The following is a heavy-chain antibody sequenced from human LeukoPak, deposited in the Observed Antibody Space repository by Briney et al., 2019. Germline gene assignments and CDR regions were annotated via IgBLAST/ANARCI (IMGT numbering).Heavy chain of an antibody. D-gene: IGHD1-14*01. CDR1: GFTFSSCA. Sequence: PGGSLRLSCAASGFTFSSCAMHWVRQAPGKGLEWVAVISYDGSIIYYADSVKGRFTISKDNSKNTLYLQMNSLRAEDTAVYYCARRTTCLDYWGQGTLVTVSS. CDR3: ARRTTCLDY. CDR2: ISYDGSII. V-gene: IGHV3-30-3*01. J-gene: IGHJ4*02.